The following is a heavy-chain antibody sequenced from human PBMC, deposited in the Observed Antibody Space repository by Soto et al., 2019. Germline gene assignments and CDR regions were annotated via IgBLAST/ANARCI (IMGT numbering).Heavy chain of an antibody. D-gene: IGHD3-16*02. V-gene: IGHV4-31*03. Sequence: QVQLQESGPGLVKPSQTLSLTCTVSGGSISSGGYYWSWIRQHPGKGLEWIGYIYYSGSTCYNPSLKSRVTISVDTSKNQFSLKLSSVTAADTAVYYCARDLGPYYDYIWGSYRYTYAFDIWGQGTMVTVSS. CDR3: ARDLGPYYDYIWGSYRYTYAFDI. CDR1: GGSISSGGYY. J-gene: IGHJ3*02. CDR2: IYYSGST.